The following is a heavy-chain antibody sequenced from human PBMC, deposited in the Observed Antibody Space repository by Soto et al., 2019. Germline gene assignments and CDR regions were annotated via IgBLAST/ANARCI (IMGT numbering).Heavy chain of an antibody. CDR2: INYRGVTT. Sequence: EVQVLESGGGLVQPGGSLRLSCAASGFTFSNYAMSWVRQAPGKGLEWVSTINYRGVTTYYADSVKGRFTITRDNSKNTLYLQMNSLRAEDTAVYYCVKQGIAVAFDTFDIWGQATLVTVSS. CDR3: VKQGIAVAFDTFDI. V-gene: IGHV3-23*01. J-gene: IGHJ3*02. CDR1: GFTFSNYA. D-gene: IGHD6-19*01.